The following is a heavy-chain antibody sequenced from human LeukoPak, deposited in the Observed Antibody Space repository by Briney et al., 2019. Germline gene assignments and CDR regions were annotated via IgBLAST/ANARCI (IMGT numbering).Heavy chain of an antibody. Sequence: SETLSLTCTVSGGSISSYYWSWIRQPPGKGLEWIGSIYYSGSTYYNPSLKSRVTISVDTSKNQFSLKLSSVTAADTAVYYCARARLSGSYYPPAEYFQHWGQGTLVTVSS. CDR3: ARARLSGSYYPPAEYFQH. CDR2: IYYSGST. CDR1: GGSISSYY. D-gene: IGHD1-26*01. V-gene: IGHV4-59*12. J-gene: IGHJ1*01.